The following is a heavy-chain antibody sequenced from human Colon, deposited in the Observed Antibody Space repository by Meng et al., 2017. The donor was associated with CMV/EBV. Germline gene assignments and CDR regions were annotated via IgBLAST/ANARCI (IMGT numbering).Heavy chain of an antibody. Sequence: GESLKISCAASGFTFSSYAMSWVRQAPGRGLQWVSLIYGNGDDSIFYAEFVKGRFTISRDDSMNTLYLQINGLRAEDTAVYYCARIHYDSWSGDYRDYWGQGALVTVSS. CDR2: IYGNGDDSI. V-gene: IGHV3-23*03. J-gene: IGHJ4*02. CDR1: GFTFSSYA. CDR3: ARIHYDSWSGDYRDY. D-gene: IGHD3-3*01.